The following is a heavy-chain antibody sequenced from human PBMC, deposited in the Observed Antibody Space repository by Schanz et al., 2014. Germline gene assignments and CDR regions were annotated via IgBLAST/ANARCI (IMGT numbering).Heavy chain of an antibody. D-gene: IGHD2-21*01. CDR3: ARDRLECGAECYSVEVFEI. CDR2: IIPILGIA. CDR1: GGTFNSYT. V-gene: IGHV1-69*08. J-gene: IGHJ4*02. Sequence: QVQLVQSGAEVKKPGSSMKVSCKASGGTFNSYTINWVRQAPGQGLEWMGRIIPILGIANYAQKFQGRVTMTTDTSTSTAYMELRSLRSEDTAVYYCARDRLECGAECYSVEVFEIWGQGTLVIVSS.